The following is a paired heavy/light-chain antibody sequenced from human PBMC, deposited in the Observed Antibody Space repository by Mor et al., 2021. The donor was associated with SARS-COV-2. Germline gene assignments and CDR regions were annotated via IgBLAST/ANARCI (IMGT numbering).Heavy chain of an antibody. CDR2: IYYSGST. Sequence: QVQLQESGPGLVKPSETLSLTCTVSGGSISSYYWSWIRQPPGKGLEWIGYIYYSGSTNYNPSLKSRVTISVDTSKNQFSLKLSSVTAADTAVYYCARDTAMVRGGDYYYYGMDVWGQGTTVTVSS. D-gene: IGHD5-18*01. CDR3: ARDTAMVRGGDYYYYGMDV. V-gene: IGHV4-59*01. CDR1: GGSISSYY. J-gene: IGHJ6*02.
Light chain of an antibody. CDR1: SGSIASNY. CDR3: QSYDSSSVV. Sequence: NFMLTQPHSVSESPGKTVTISCTGSSGSIASNYVQWYQQRPGSAPTTVIYEDNQRPSGVPDRFSGSIDSSSNSASLTISGLKTEDEADYYCQSYDSSSVVFGGGTKLTVL. V-gene: IGLV6-57*02. J-gene: IGLJ2*01. CDR2: EDN.